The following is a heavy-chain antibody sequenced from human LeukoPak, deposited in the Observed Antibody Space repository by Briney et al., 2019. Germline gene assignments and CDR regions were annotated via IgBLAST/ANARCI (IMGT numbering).Heavy chain of an antibody. CDR1: GYTFTSYD. Sequence: GASVKVSCKASGYTFTSYDINWVRQATGQGLEWMGWMNPNSGNTGYAQKFQGRVTMTRNTSISTAYMELSSLRSEDTAVYYCARDLGRVGAAWYYFDYWGQGTLVTVSS. CDR3: ARDLGRVGAAWYYFDY. CDR2: MNPNSGNT. J-gene: IGHJ4*02. V-gene: IGHV1-8*01. D-gene: IGHD1-26*01.